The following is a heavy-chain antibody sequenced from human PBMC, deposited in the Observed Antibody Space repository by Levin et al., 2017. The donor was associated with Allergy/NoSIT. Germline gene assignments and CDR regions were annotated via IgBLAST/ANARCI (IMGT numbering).Heavy chain of an antibody. D-gene: IGHD5-12*01. Sequence: GGSLRLSCAASGFTFSSYAMHWVRQAPGKGLEWVAVISYDGSNKYYADSVKGRFTISRDNSKNTLYLQMNSLRAEDTAVYYCARVYSGYDPLDYWGQGTLVTVSS. V-gene: IGHV3-30-3*01. CDR2: ISYDGSNK. CDR1: GFTFSSYA. CDR3: ARVYSGYDPLDY. J-gene: IGHJ4*02.